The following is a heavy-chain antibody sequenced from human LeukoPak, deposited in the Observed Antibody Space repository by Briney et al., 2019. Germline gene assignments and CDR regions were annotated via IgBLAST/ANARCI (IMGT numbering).Heavy chain of an antibody. D-gene: IGHD3-22*01. J-gene: IGHJ4*02. Sequence: PSETLSLTCTVSGYSISSGYYWGWIRQPPGKGLEWIGSIYYSGSTYYNPSLKSRVTISVDTSKNQFSLKLSSVTAADTAVYYCARSLVVVITTDGLDWGQGTLVTVSS. CDR2: IYYSGST. V-gene: IGHV4-38-2*02. CDR3: ARSLVVVITTDGLD. CDR1: GYSISSGYY.